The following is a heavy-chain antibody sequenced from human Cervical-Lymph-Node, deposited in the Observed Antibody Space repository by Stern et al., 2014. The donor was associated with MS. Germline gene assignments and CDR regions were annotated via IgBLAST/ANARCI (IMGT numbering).Heavy chain of an antibody. CDR1: GFSFDEYN. Sequence: EVQLVESGGGLVQPGRSLRLSCVASGFSFDEYNMHWVRQAPGQGLEWVSGIRWNSDKLSYAASVKGRFTISRDNAKNSLYLQMDSLRAEDTALYYCASNPFYYYGLDVCGQGTTVTVSS. CDR3: ASNPFYYYGLDV. D-gene: IGHD1-14*01. V-gene: IGHV3-9*01. J-gene: IGHJ6*02. CDR2: IRWNSDKL.